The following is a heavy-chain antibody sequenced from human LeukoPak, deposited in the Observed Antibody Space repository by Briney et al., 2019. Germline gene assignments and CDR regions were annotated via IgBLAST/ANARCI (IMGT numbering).Heavy chain of an antibody. CDR3: ARQEYCSGGSCYTWFDP. CDR1: GYSITNYW. V-gene: IGHV5-51*01. CDR2: IYPADSDI. Sequence: GESPKISCKGSGYSITNYWIAWVRQMPGKGLEWMGIIYPADSDIRYSPSFQGQVTISADKSISTAYLQWSSPKASDTAMYYCARQEYCSGGSCYTWFDPWGQGTLVTVSS. J-gene: IGHJ5*02. D-gene: IGHD2-15*01.